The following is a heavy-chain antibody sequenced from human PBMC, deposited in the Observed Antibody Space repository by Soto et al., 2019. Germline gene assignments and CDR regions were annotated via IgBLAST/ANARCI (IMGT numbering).Heavy chain of an antibody. Sequence: SETLSLTCAVYGGSFSGYYWSWIRQPPGKGLEWIGEINHSGSTNYNPSLKSRVTISVDTSKNQFSLKLSSVTAADTAVYYCARGPHDYVWGSYRYINDYWGQGTLVTVSS. CDR3: ARGPHDYVWGSYRYINDY. V-gene: IGHV4-34*01. CDR2: INHSGST. CDR1: GGSFSGYY. J-gene: IGHJ4*02. D-gene: IGHD3-16*02.